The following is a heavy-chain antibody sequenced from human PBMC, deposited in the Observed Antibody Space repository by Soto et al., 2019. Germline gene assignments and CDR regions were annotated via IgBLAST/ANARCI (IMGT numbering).Heavy chain of an antibody. CDR2: ISYDGSNK. V-gene: IGHV3-30*03. D-gene: IGHD3-10*01. J-gene: IGHJ4*02. CDR1: GFTFSSYG. CDR3: APWFGAFDY. Sequence: QVQLVESGGGVVQPGRSLRLSCAASGFTFSSYGMHWVRQAPGKGLEWVAVISYDGSNKYYADSVKGRFTISRDNSKHKLYLQMNSLRAEDTAVYYCAPWFGAFDYWGQGTLVTVSS.